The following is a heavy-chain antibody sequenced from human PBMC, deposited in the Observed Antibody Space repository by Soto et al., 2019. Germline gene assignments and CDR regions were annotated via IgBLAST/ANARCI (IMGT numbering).Heavy chain of an antibody. D-gene: IGHD1-1*01. V-gene: IGHV3-30*18. J-gene: IGHJ4*02. CDR2: ISYDGSSE. CDR3: TKEYIVGTTWGYFES. CDR1: GFIFSTYG. Sequence: QVQLVQSGGGVVQPGRSLRLSCVASGFIFSTYGMHWVRQVPGKGLEWVAHISYDGSSEYYADSVKGRFTVSRDNAKNTLDLQMNGLKTEDTALYYCTKEYIVGTTWGYFESWGQGALVIVSS.